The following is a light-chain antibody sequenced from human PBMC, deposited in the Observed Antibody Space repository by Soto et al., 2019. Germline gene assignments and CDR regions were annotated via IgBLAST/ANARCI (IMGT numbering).Light chain of an antibody. CDR1: SSNIGAGYD. CDR2: GNS. CDR3: QSYDGSLSAVM. J-gene: IGLJ3*02. V-gene: IGLV1-40*01. Sequence: QSVLTQPPSVSGAPGQRVTISCTGSSSNIGAGYDVHWYQQLPGTAPKLLIYGNSNRPSGVPDRFSGSKSGTSASLAITGLQAEDEADYYCQSYDGSLSAVMFGGGTKLTVL.